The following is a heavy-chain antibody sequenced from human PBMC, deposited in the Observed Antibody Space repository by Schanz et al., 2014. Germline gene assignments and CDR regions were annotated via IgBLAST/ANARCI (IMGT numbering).Heavy chain of an antibody. Sequence: EVQLLESGGGLVQPGGSLRLSCAASGFTFSTSAMSWVRQVPGKGLEWVSAILGLASTTYYADSVKGRFTISRDNAKNSLYLQMTSLRAEDTAVYYCAKDRSWDYDSSGYFDYWGQGTLVTVSS. CDR3: AKDRSWDYDSSGYFDY. CDR2: ILGLASTT. V-gene: IGHV3-23*01. D-gene: IGHD3-22*01. CDR1: GFTFSTSA. J-gene: IGHJ4*02.